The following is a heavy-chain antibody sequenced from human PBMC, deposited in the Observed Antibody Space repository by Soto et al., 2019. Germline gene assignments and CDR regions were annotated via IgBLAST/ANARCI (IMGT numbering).Heavy chain of an antibody. CDR2: IIPIFDTA. D-gene: IGHD1-1*01. V-gene: IGHV1-69*06. CDR3: AAPSFFSYKGYFDY. Sequence: SGTVSFMASGGTFRNYAISLVRQTPGQGLQWMGGIIPIFDTANYAQKFQGRVTITADKSTSTAYMELSSLRSEDTAVYYCAAPSFFSYKGYFDYWGQGTRVNV. CDR1: GGTFRNYA. J-gene: IGHJ4*02.